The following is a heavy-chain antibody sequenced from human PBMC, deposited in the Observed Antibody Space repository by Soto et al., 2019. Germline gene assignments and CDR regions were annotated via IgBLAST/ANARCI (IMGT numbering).Heavy chain of an antibody. Sequence: GASVKVSCKASGYTFTSYGISWVRQAPGQGLEWMGWISAYNGNTNYAQKLQGRVTMTTDTSTSTAYMELRSLRSDDTAVYYCARARGRTVRGVILDYWGQGTLVTVSS. V-gene: IGHV1-18*01. CDR2: ISAYNGNT. J-gene: IGHJ4*02. CDR1: GYTFTSYG. CDR3: ARARGRTVRGVILDY. D-gene: IGHD3-10*01.